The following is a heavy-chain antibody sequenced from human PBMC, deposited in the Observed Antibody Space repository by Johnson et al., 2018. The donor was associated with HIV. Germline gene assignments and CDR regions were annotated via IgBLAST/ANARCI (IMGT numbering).Heavy chain of an antibody. CDR1: GFTVSSNY. D-gene: IGHD6-13*01. CDR2: IYSGGST. V-gene: IGHV3-53*01. Sequence: EVQLVESGGGLIQPGGSLRLSCAASGFTVSSNYMSWVRQAPGKGLEWVSVIYSGGSTYYADSVKGRFTISRDTSKNTLYLQMNSLRAEDTAVYYCAREDGDSSSWAGAFDIWGQGTMVTVSS. CDR3: AREDGDSSSWAGAFDI. J-gene: IGHJ3*02.